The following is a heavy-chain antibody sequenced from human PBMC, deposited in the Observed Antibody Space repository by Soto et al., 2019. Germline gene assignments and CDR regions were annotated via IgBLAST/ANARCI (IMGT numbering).Heavy chain of an antibody. CDR3: ARQDSRGYAY. V-gene: IGHV5-51*01. J-gene: IGHJ4*02. CDR2: ICPADSDT. D-gene: IGHD6-19*01. CDR1: GYIFTSNW. Sequence: GESLKISCKASGYIFTSNWIAWVRQMPGKGLEWMGIICPADSDTTYSPSFQGQVTISADKSISTTYLQWSGLRASDTAVSYCARQDSRGYAYWGQGTVVTVSS.